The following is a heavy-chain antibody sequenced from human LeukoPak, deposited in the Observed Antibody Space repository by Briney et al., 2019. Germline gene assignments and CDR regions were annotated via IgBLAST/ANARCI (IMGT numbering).Heavy chain of an antibody. CDR2: IIPIFGTA. V-gene: IGHV1-69*13. CDR1: GGTFSSYA. J-gene: IGHJ6*02. D-gene: IGHD3-9*01. CDR3: ASCVYCSILRYFDQMPIPYGMDV. Sequence: GASVKVSCKASGGTFSSYAISWVRQAPGQGLEWMGGIIPIFGTANYAQKFQGRVTITADESTSTAYMELSSLRSEDTAVYYCASCVYCSILRYFDQMPIPYGMDVWGQGTTVTVSS.